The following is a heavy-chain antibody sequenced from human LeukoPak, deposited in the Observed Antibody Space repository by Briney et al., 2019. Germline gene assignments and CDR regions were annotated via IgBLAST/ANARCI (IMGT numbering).Heavy chain of an antibody. D-gene: IGHD5-18*01. CDR2: INPNAGST. V-gene: IGHV1-46*01. CDR3: ARAPDNYGIDDY. CDR1: GYTFTSYY. Sequence: ASVKVSCKASGYTFTSYYMHWVRQAPGQGLEWMGIINPNAGSTSYAEKFQDRVTMTRDTSTSTVYMELSSLRFEDTAVYYCARAPDNYGIDDYWGQGTLVTVSS. J-gene: IGHJ4*02.